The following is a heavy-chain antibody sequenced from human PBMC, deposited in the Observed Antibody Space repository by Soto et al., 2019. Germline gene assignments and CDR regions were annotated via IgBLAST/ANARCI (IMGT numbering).Heavy chain of an antibody. D-gene: IGHD2-2*01. CDR3: ARDSSTTNPV. Sequence: ASVKVSCKTSGYTFTDYDINWVRQATGQGLEWMGWRNPNSGNTGYAQKFQGRVSMTRNTATSTAYMELSSLRSDDTAIYYCARDSSTTNPVWGQGTMVTVSS. V-gene: IGHV1-8*01. CDR2: RNPNSGNT. J-gene: IGHJ3*01. CDR1: GYTFTDYD.